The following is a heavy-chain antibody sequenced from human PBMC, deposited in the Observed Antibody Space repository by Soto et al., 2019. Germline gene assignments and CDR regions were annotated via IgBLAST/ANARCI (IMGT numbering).Heavy chain of an antibody. Sequence: EVQLVESGGGLVKPGGSLRLSCAASGFTFSSYSMNWVRQAPGKGLEWVSSISSSSSYIYYADSVKGRFTISRDNAKNSPYLQLNSLRAEDPAVYYCARVVPPAMVTYFAYWGQGSLVTVSS. V-gene: IGHV3-21*01. J-gene: IGHJ4*02. CDR3: ARVVPPAMVTYFAY. D-gene: IGHD5-18*01. CDR1: GFTFSSYS. CDR2: ISSSSSYI.